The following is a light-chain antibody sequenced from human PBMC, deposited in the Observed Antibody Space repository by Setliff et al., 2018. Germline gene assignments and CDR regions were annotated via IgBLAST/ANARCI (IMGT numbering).Light chain of an antibody. V-gene: IGLV3-21*04. J-gene: IGLJ1*01. CDR3: QVWDSGSEQYV. CDR2: YDS. CDR1: NIGGKS. Sequence: SYELTQPPSVPVAPGKTARITCGGNNIGGKSVNWYQQKTGQAPVLVIYYDSDRPSGIPERFFGSNSGNTATLTISRVEAGDEADYYCQVWDSGSEQYVFGTGTKVTVL.